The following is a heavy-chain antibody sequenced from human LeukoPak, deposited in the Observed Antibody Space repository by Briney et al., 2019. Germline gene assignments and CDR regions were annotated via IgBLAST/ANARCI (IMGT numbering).Heavy chain of an antibody. D-gene: IGHD3-10*01. Sequence: PGGSLRLSCAASGFTFSSYGMSWVRQAPGKGLEWVSIISGSGGTTYYADSVKGRFTISRDNSKNTLYLQMNSLRAEDTAVYYCAKVKEGSMVRGVITFDYWGQGTLVTVSS. CDR3: AKVKEGSMVRGVITFDY. J-gene: IGHJ4*02. CDR1: GFTFSSYG. V-gene: IGHV3-23*01. CDR2: ISGSGGTT.